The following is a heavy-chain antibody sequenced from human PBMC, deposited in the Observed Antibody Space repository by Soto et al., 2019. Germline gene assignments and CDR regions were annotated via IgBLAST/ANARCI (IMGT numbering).Heavy chain of an antibody. CDR1: GFNVSNNY. Sequence: GGSLRLSCAASGFNVSNNYMSWVRQAPGKGLEWVSGISGSGDSTYYADSVKGRFTISRDNSKNTLYLQMNSLRAEDTAVYYCAKGVPGIAVAGTGYFQHWGQGTLVTVSS. D-gene: IGHD6-19*01. CDR2: ISGSGDST. V-gene: IGHV3-23*01. J-gene: IGHJ1*01. CDR3: AKGVPGIAVAGTGYFQH.